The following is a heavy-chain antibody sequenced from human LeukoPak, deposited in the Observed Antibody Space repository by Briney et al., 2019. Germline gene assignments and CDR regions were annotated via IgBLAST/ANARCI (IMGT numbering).Heavy chain of an antibody. J-gene: IGHJ6*02. CDR1: GGTFSSYT. Sequence: ASVKVSCKASGGTFSSYTISWVRQAPGQGLEWMGRIIPILGIANYAQKFQGRVTITADKSTSTAYMELSSLRSEDTAVYYCARSLVDPPSYSHYYYGMDVWGQGTTVTVSS. V-gene: IGHV1-69*02. CDR3: ARSLVDPPSYSHYYYGMDV. CDR2: IIPILGIA. D-gene: IGHD2-15*01.